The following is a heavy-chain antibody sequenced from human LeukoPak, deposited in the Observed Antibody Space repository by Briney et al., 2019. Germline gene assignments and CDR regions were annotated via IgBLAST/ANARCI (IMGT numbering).Heavy chain of an antibody. Sequence: SETLSLTCAVYRGSFSGYYWSWIRQPPGKGLEWIGYIYYSGTTNYNPSLKSRVTISVDTSKNQFSLKLSSVTAADTAVYYCARGVYIEAAKYAYGGQEPLVTVPS. J-gene: IGHJ4*02. D-gene: IGHD1-26*01. CDR1: RGSFSGYY. CDR3: ARGVYIEAAKYAY. V-gene: IGHV4-59*01. CDR2: IYYSGTT.